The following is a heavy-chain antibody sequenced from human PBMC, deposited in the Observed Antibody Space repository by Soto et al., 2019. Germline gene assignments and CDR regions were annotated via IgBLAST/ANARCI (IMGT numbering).Heavy chain of an antibody. CDR1: GFSLSTSGMC. D-gene: IGHD6-19*01. CDR2: IDWDDDK. V-gene: IGHV2-70*01. J-gene: IGHJ4*02. Sequence: SGPTLVNPTQTLTLTCTFSGFSLSTSGMCVSWIRQPPGKALEWLALIDWDDDKYYSTSLKTRLTISKDTSKNQVVLTMTNMDPVDTATYYFARTYSSGWYVGTSFDYWGQGTLVTVSS. CDR3: ARTYSSGWYVGTSFDY.